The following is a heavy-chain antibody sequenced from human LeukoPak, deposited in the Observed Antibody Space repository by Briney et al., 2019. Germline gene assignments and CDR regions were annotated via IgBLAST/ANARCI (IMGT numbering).Heavy chain of an antibody. V-gene: IGHV3-48*02. CDR2: ISSSSSTI. CDR1: GFTFSSYS. D-gene: IGHD6-19*01. J-gene: IGHJ6*02. CDR3: ASRGAVAGTWDYYYGVDV. Sequence: GGSLRLSCAASGFTFSSYSMNWVRQAPGKGLEWVSYISSSSSTIYYADSVKGRFTISRDNAKNSLYLQMNSLRDEDTAVYYCASRGAVAGTWDYYYGVDVWGQGTTVTVSS.